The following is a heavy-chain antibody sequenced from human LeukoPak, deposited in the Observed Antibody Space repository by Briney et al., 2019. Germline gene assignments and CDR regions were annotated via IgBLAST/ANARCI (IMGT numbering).Heavy chain of an antibody. CDR3: ARDPGSSTIRAQLVYFDY. D-gene: IGHD6-13*01. V-gene: IGHV6-1*01. J-gene: IGHJ4*02. CDR2: TYYRSKWYN. Sequence: SQTLSPTCAISGDSVSSNSAAWNWIRQSPSRGLEWLGRTYYRSKWYNDYAVSVKSRLTINPDTSKNQFSLQLNSVTPEDTAVYYCARDPGSSTIRAQLVYFDYWGQGTLVTVSS. CDR1: GDSVSSNSAA.